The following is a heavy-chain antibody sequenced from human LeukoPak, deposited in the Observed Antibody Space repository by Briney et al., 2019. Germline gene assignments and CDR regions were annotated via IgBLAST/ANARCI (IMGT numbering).Heavy chain of an antibody. V-gene: IGHV3-30-3*01. CDR3: AKDRSCTGSSCNVGS. D-gene: IGHD2-2*01. CDR2: ISYDGSNK. CDR1: GFTFSSYA. Sequence: GRSLRLSCAASGFTFSSYAMHWVRQAPGKGLEWVAVISYDGSNKYYADSVKGRFTISRDNSKNTLYLQMNSLRAEDTAVYYCAKDRSCTGSSCNVGSWGQGTMVTVSS. J-gene: IGHJ3*01.